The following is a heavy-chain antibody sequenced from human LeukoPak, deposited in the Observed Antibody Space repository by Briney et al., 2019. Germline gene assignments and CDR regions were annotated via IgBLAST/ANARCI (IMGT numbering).Heavy chain of an antibody. CDR1: RFTFSSYS. D-gene: IGHD6-13*01. J-gene: IGHJ4*02. V-gene: IGHV3-48*01. CDR2: ISRNGGST. Sequence: GGSLRLSCAASRFTFSSYSMNWVRQAPGKGLEWVSYISRNGGSTYYADSVKGRFTISRDNSKNTWYLQMNSLRGEDTAVYYCARVWSSSWYGSDYWGQGTLVIVSS. CDR3: ARVWSSSWYGSDY.